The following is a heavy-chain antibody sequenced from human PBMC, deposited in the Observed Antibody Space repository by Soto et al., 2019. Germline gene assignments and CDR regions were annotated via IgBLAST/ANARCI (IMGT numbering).Heavy chain of an antibody. D-gene: IGHD3-22*01. CDR3: ASAYDNGMDV. Sequence: GGSLRISCAASGFTFSNYGMHWVRPAPGKGLEWVAVIWYDGSNKYYADSVKGRFTISRDNSKNMLYLQMNSLRAEDTAVYYCASAYDNGMDVWGQGTTVTVSS. V-gene: IGHV3-33*01. J-gene: IGHJ6*02. CDR1: GFTFSNYG. CDR2: IWYDGSNK.